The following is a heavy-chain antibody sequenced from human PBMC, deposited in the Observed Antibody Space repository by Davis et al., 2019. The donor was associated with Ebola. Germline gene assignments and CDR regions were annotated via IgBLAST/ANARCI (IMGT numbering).Heavy chain of an antibody. CDR2: ISGSGGST. D-gene: IGHD2-8*01. Sequence: GESLKISCAGSGFIFSSYAMSWVRQAPGKGLEWVSAISGSGGSTYYADSVKGRFTISRDNSKNTLYLQMNSLRAEDTAVYYCAKDGYCTNGVCYFGWFDPWGQRTLVTVSS. J-gene: IGHJ5*02. CDR3: AKDGYCTNGVCYFGWFDP. V-gene: IGHV3-23*01. CDR1: GFIFSSYA.